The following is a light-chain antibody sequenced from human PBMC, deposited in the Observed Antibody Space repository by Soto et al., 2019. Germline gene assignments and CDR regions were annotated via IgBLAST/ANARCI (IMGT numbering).Light chain of an antibody. Sequence: QSVLTQPASVSGSPGQSITISCTGTSGDVGAYNYVSWYQQHPGKAPKLMIYDVSARPSGVSNRLSGSKSGNTASLTISGLQAEDEADYYCSSCMSGSTLHVVFGGGTKLTVL. CDR3: SSCMSGSTLHVV. CDR1: SGDVGAYNY. J-gene: IGLJ2*01. V-gene: IGLV2-14*01. CDR2: DVS.